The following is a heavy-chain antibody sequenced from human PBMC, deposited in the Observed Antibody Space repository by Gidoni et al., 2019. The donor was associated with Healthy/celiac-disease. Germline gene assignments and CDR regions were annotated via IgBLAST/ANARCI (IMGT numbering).Heavy chain of an antibody. CDR3: AAEQVPAAMLEHNWFDP. J-gene: IGHJ5*02. V-gene: IGHV4-59*01. Sequence: QVQLQASGPGLVKPSETLSLTCTVSGGSLSRYYWRWIRQPPGKGLEWIGYIYYSGSTNYNPSLKSRVTISVDTSKNQFALKLSSVTAADTAGYYCAAEQVPAAMLEHNWFDPWGQGTLVTVSS. CDR2: IYYSGST. D-gene: IGHD2-2*01. CDR1: GGSLSRYY.